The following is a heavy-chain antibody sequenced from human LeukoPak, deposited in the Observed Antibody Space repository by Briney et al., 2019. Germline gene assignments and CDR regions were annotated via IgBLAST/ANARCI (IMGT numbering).Heavy chain of an antibody. CDR3: ARGFDHYYGSGSYFR. J-gene: IGHJ4*02. D-gene: IGHD3-10*01. CDR2: INHSGST. V-gene: IGHV4-34*01. CDR1: GGFFSGYY. Sequence: WETLSLTCAVYGGFFSGYYWSWIRQPPGKGLEWIGEINHSGSTNYNPSLKSRVTISVDTSKNQFSLKLSSVTAADTAVYYCARGFDHYYGSGSYFRWGQGTLVTVSS.